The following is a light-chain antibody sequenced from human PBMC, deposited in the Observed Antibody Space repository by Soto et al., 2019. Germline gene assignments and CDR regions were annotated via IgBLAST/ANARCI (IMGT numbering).Light chain of an antibody. CDR1: QSVSSN. CDR3: QQYTYWPRT. V-gene: IGKV3-15*01. CDR2: AAS. J-gene: IGKJ1*01. Sequence: EIVLTQSPGTLSLSPGERATLSCRASQSVSSNYLAWFQQKPGQAPRLLIYAASTRATGIPARFTGSGSGTEFTLTISSLQSEDFAFYYCQQYTYWPRTFGQGTTVDIK.